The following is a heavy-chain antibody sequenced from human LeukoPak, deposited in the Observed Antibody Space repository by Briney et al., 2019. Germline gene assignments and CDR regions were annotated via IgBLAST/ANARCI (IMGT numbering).Heavy chain of an antibody. J-gene: IGHJ3*02. D-gene: IGHD3-3*01. Sequence: GGSLRLSCAASGFTFSSYWMSWVRQAPGKGLEWAANMKQDGGEKYYVDSVKGRFTISRDNAKNSLYLQMNSLRAEDTAVYYCARYDFWSGYWSDAFDIWGQGTMVTVSS. CDR2: MKQDGGEK. CDR3: ARYDFWSGYWSDAFDI. CDR1: GFTFSSYW. V-gene: IGHV3-7*01.